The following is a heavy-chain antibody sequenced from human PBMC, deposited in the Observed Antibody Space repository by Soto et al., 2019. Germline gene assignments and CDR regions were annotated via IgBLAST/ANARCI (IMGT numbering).Heavy chain of an antibody. CDR3: ATPPADYYDSSGPDAFDI. Sequence: QVQLVQSGAEVKKPGSSVKVSCKASGGTFSSYAISWVRQAPGQGLEWMGGIIPIFGTANYAQKFQGRVTITADESTSTAYMELSSLRSEDTAVYYCATPPADYYDSSGPDAFDIWGLGTMVTVSS. J-gene: IGHJ3*02. CDR1: GGTFSSYA. V-gene: IGHV1-69*01. CDR2: IIPIFGTA. D-gene: IGHD3-22*01.